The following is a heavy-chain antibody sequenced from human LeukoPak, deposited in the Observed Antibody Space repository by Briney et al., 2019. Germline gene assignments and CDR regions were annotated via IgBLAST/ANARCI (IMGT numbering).Heavy chain of an antibody. CDR1: GYTFTSYY. CDR2: INPSGGST. D-gene: IGHD3-9*01. CDR3: ARDQQGLRYFDWLLTYYYYGMDV. J-gene: IGHJ6*02. V-gene: IGHV1-46*01. Sequence: ASVKVSCTASGYTFTSYYMHWVRQAPGQGLEWMGIINPSGGSTSYAQKFQGRVTMTRDTSTSTVYMELSSLRSEDTAVYYCARDQQGLRYFDWLLTYYYYGMDVWGQGTTVTVSS.